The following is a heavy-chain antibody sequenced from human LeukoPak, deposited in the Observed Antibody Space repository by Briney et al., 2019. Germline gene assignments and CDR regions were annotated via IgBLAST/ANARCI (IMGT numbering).Heavy chain of an antibody. CDR1: GGSMNSYY. Sequence: PSETLSLTCTVSGGSMNSYYWSWIRQPPGKGLEWIGYIYYSGSTYYNPSLKSRVTISVDTSKNQFSLKLSSVTAADTAVYYCARDGSYDSMNDAFDIWGQGTMVTVSS. V-gene: IGHV4-30-4*01. CDR3: ARDGSYDSMNDAFDI. CDR2: IYYSGST. J-gene: IGHJ3*02. D-gene: IGHD3-22*01.